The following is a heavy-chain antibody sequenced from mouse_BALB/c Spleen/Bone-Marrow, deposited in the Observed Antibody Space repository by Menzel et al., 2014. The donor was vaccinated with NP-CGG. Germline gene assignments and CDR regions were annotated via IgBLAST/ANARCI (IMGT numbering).Heavy chain of an antibody. V-gene: IGHV1-26*01. CDR1: GYSFTGYT. D-gene: IGHD1-1*01. CDR2: INPYNDGT. J-gene: IGHJ3*01. Sequence: GPELVKPGASMKISCKASGYSFTGYTMNWVKQSHGKNLEWIGLINPYNDGTSYNQKFKGKATLTVDKSSSTAYMELLSLTSEDSAVYYCAREGYGSSYGFAYWGQGTLVTVSA. CDR3: AREGYGSSYGFAY.